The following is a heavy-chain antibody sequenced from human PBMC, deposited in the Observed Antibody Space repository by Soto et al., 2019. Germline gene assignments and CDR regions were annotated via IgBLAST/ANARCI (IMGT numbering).Heavy chain of an antibody. CDR1: GGSITNYY. J-gene: IGHJ4*02. Sequence: PSETLSLTCTVSGGSITNYYWSWIRQPPGKGLEWIGYIYYSGSTNYNPSLKSRVTISVDTSKNQFSLKLSSVTAADTAVYYCARRAVAGWGYYFDYWGQGTLVTVSS. D-gene: IGHD6-19*01. CDR3: ARRAVAGWGYYFDY. V-gene: IGHV4-59*08. CDR2: IYYSGST.